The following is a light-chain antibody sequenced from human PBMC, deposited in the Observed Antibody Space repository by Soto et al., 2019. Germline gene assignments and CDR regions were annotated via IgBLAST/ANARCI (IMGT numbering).Light chain of an antibody. V-gene: IGKV3-11*01. CDR1: QSVSSY. J-gene: IGKJ4*01. CDR3: QQRSNWPPLT. Sequence: EIVLTQSAATRSLSPGERATRSCRASQSVSSYLAWYQQKPGQAPRLLIYDASNRATGIPARFSGSGSGTDFTLTISSLEPEDFAVYYCQQRSNWPPLTFGGGTKVDIK. CDR2: DAS.